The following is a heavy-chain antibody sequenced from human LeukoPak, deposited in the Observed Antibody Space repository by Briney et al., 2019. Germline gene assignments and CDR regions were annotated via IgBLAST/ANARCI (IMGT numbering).Heavy chain of an antibody. CDR3: ARHVEKMTTIALGDAFDI. CDR2: IYHSGTS. Sequence: SETLSLTCTVSGGSIRSSYWSWFRQPPGRGLEWIAYIYHSGTSDYNPSLKSRFTISVDTSRNQFSLKVRSVTAADTAVYYCARHVEKMTTIALGDAFDIWGQGTMVTVSS. CDR1: GGSIRSSY. V-gene: IGHV4-59*08. D-gene: IGHD5-24*01. J-gene: IGHJ3*02.